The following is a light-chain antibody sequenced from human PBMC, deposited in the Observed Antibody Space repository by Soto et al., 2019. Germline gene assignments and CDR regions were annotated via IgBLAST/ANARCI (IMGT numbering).Light chain of an antibody. CDR2: DAS. Sequence: EIVLTQSPGTLSLSPGERATLSCRASQSVSSYLAWYQQKPGQAPRLLIYDASNRATGIPARFSGSGSGTDFPLTSSSLEHEDFAVYHWLQRTTWPWTFGQGSKVEIK. V-gene: IGKV3-11*01. J-gene: IGKJ1*01. CDR3: LQRTTWPWT. CDR1: QSVSSY.